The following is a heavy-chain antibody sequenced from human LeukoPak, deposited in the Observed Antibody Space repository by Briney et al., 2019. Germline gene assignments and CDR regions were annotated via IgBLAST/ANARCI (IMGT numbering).Heavy chain of an antibody. CDR3: ARAGGSGSLPLFLRYGMDV. CDR1: GYTFTSYD. CDR2: MNPNSGNT. V-gene: IGHV1-8*01. Sequence: ASVTVSCTASGYTFTSYDRNWVRQAPGQGLEWMGWMNPNSGNTGYAQNFQGRVTMTTITSISTAYMELSSLRSEDTAVYYCARAGGSGSLPLFLRYGMDVWGQGTTVTVSS. J-gene: IGHJ6*02. D-gene: IGHD3-10*01.